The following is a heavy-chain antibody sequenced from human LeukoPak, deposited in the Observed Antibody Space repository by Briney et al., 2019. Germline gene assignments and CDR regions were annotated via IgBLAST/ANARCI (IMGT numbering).Heavy chain of an antibody. D-gene: IGHD3-10*02. V-gene: IGHV4-30-2*01. CDR2: IYHSGST. J-gene: IGHJ5*02. Sequence: SETLSLTCTVSGGSITSGGFYWTWIRQPPGRGLEWIGYIYHSGSTYYNPSLRSRVIISVDRSKNQFSLNLSSVTAADTAVYYCARECSAGSITTPWFDPWGQGTLVTVSS. CDR1: GGSITSGGFY. CDR3: ARECSAGSITTPWFDP.